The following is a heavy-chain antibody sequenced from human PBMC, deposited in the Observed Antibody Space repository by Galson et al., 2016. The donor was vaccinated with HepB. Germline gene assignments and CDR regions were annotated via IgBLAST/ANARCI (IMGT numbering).Heavy chain of an antibody. CDR2: KFYSGST. J-gene: IGHJ4*02. CDR3: ARPTWGSGSYIAY. D-gene: IGHD2-15*01. V-gene: IGHV4-39*01. CDR1: GGPLSSSQYY. Sequence: SETLSLTCSVSGGPLSSSQYYWGWIRQPPGKGQAWVATKFYSGSTNYKPSLKRRDTIYVNTSKNQFSLWVPSVTAADTAVYYCARPTWGSGSYIAYWGQGILVTVSS.